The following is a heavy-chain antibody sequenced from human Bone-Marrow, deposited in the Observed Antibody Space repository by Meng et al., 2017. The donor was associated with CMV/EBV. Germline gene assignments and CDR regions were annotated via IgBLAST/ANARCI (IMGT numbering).Heavy chain of an antibody. V-gene: IGHV3-48*04. CDR1: GFTFSSYW. CDR2: ISSSSSTI. J-gene: IGHJ5*02. D-gene: IGHD6-19*01. CDR3: ARDTVAGPYSWFDP. Sequence: GGSLRFSCAASGFTFSSYWMHWVRQAPGKGLEWVSYISSSSSTIYYADSVKGRFTISRDNAKNSLYLQMNSLRAEDTAVYYCARDTVAGPYSWFDPWGQGTLVTVSS.